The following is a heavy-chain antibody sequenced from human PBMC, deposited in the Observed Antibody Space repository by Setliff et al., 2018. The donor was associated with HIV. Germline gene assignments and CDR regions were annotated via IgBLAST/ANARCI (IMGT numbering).Heavy chain of an antibody. CDR3: ARDGYYDSSGYSAFDI. J-gene: IGHJ3*02. CDR2: INPNNGGT. Sequence: ASVKVSCKASGYTFTDYYIHWVRQAPGQGLGWMGRINPNNGGTNYAQKFQGRVTMTRDTSISTAYMELSRLRSDDTAVYYCARDGYYDSSGYSAFDIWGQGTMVTVSS. V-gene: IGHV1-2*06. CDR1: GYTFTDYY. D-gene: IGHD3-22*01.